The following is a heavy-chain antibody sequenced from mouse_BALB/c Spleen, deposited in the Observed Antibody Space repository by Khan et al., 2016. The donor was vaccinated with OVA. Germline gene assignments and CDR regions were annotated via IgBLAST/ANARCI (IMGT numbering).Heavy chain of an antibody. CDR2: INSDGSAI. J-gene: IGHJ1*01. Sequence: EVQLLETGGGLVQPGGSRGLSCEGPGFTFSGFWMSWVRQTPGKTLEWIGDINSDGSAINYAPSIKDRFTIFRDNDKSTLYLQMSNVRSEDTATYFCMRYDGYYWYFDVWGAGTTVTVSS. D-gene: IGHD2-3*01. CDR3: MRYDGYYWYFDV. CDR1: GFTFSGFW. V-gene: IGHV11-2*02.